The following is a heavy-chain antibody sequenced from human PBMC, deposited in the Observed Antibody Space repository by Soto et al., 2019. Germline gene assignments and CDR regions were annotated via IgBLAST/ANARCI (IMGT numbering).Heavy chain of an antibody. CDR1: GGSINSYW. J-gene: IGHJ4*02. Sequence: SETLSLTCSVSGGSINSYWWSWIRQPAGKGLEWIGRVYSSGTTDYNPSLNSRATLSVETSKNQFSLKLSSVTAADTAVYYCARDIGSYAYGEGYWGQGIQVTVSS. CDR3: ARDIGSYAYGEGY. CDR2: VYSSGTT. D-gene: IGHD3-10*01. V-gene: IGHV4-4*07.